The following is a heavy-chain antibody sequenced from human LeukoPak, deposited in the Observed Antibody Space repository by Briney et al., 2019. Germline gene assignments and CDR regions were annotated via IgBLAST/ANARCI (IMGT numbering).Heavy chain of an antibody. CDR1: VFTFSDYS. CDR2: ISSSSTYI. V-gene: IGHV3-21*01. CDR3: TRAVAAADFSPGY. J-gene: IGHJ4*02. D-gene: IGHD6-13*01. Sequence: GGSLRLSCVASVFTFSDYSMNWVRQAPGKGLEWISCISSSSTYIYYADSVKGRFTNSRDNAKNSVYLQMNRLRAEDTAVYYCTRAVAAADFSPGYWGQGTLVTVSS.